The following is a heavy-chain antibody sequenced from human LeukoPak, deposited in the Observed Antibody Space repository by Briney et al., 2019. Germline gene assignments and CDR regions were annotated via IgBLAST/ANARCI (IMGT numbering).Heavy chain of an antibody. V-gene: IGHV3-23*01. CDR2: IFPSGGEI. D-gene: IGHD3-22*01. CDR3: AKGFYYDSSGFG. CDR1: GFTFSTFA. J-gene: IGHJ4*02. Sequence: PGGSLRLSCAASGFTFSTFAMIWVRQPPGKGLEWVSSIFPSGGEIHYADSVRDRFTISRDNSKNTLYLQMNSLRAEDTAVYYCAKGFYYDSSGFGWGQGTLVTVSS.